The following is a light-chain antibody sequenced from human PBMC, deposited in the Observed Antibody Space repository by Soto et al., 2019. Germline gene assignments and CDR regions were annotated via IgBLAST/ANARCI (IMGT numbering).Light chain of an antibody. Sequence: EIIMTQSPATLSVSPGERATLSCRASQSVSSNHLAWYQQKPGQAPRLLIYGASSRATGIPDRFSGSGSGTDFTLTISRLEPEDFAVYYCQQYGSSLGVTFGGGSKVDI. J-gene: IGKJ4*01. CDR2: GAS. V-gene: IGKV3-20*01. CDR3: QQYGSSLGVT. CDR1: QSVSSNH.